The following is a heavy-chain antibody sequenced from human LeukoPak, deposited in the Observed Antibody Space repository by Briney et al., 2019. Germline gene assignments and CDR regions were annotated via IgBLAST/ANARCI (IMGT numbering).Heavy chain of an antibody. CDR1: GFTFSTYE. V-gene: IGHV4-39*07. CDR3: ARGYYYGSGSYYNIRYYFDY. D-gene: IGHD3-10*01. Sequence: GSLRLSCAASGFTFSTYEMNWIRQPPGKGLEWIGSIYYSGSTYYNPSLKSRVTISVDTSKNQFSLKLSSVTAADTAVYYCARGYYYGSGSYYNIRYYFDYWGQGTLVTVSS. CDR2: IYYSGST. J-gene: IGHJ4*02.